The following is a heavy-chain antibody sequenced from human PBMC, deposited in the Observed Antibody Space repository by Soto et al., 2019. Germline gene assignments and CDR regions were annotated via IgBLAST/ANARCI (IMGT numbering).Heavy chain of an antibody. D-gene: IGHD2-15*01. CDR3: AKAQYCSGGSCYGWGDAFDI. Sequence: EVQLLESGGGLVQPGGSLRLSCPASRFTFSNYAMNWVRQAPGKGLAWASPISDSSGRTYYADSVKGRFTASRDNSKNTLYLQMNSLRAEDTAVYYCAKAQYCSGGSCYGWGDAFDIWGQGTMVTVSS. CDR2: ISDSSGRT. CDR1: RFTFSNYA. J-gene: IGHJ3*02. V-gene: IGHV3-23*01.